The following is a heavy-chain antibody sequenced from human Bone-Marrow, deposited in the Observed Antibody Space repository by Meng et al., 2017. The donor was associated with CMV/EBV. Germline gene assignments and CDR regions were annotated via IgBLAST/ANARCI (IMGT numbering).Heavy chain of an antibody. CDR2: INPSGGST. V-gene: IGHV1-46*01. D-gene: IGHD5-12*01. J-gene: IGHJ4*02. Sequence: ASVKVSCKASGYTFTRYYMHWVRQVPGQGLEWMGIINPSGGSTSYAQKFQGRVTMTRDTSTSTLYMELSSLRSEDTAVYYCARDQQWLRLPHYFDYWGQGTLVTVSS. CDR1: GYTFTRYY. CDR3: ARDQQWLRLPHYFDY.